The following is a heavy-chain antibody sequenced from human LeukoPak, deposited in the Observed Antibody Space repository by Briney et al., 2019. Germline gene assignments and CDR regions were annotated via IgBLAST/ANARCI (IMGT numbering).Heavy chain of an antibody. CDR1: GFTFSSYG. CDR2: ISYDGSNK. D-gene: IGHD2-2*01. J-gene: IGHJ5*02. V-gene: IGHV3-30*18. CDR3: AKDRVVVVPADDWFDP. Sequence: GGSLRLSCVASGFTFSSYGMHWVRQAPGKGLEWVAVISYDGSNKYYADSVKGRFTISRDNSKNTLYLQMNSLRAEDTAVYYCAKDRVVVVPADDWFDPWGQGTLVTVSS.